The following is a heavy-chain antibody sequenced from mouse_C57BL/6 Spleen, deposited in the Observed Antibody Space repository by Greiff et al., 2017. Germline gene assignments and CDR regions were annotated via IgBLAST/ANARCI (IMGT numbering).Heavy chain of an antibody. CDR3: AREGGGLRGDCDY. D-gene: IGHD1-1*01. V-gene: IGHV1-64*01. CDR1: GYTFTSYW. Sequence: QVQLQQPGAELVKPGASVKLSCKASGYTFTSYWMHWVKQRPGQGLEWIGMIHPNSGSTNYNEKFKSKATLTVDKSSSPAYMQLSSLTSEDSAVYDGAREGGGLRGDCDYWGQGTTLTVSS. J-gene: IGHJ2*01. CDR2: IHPNSGST.